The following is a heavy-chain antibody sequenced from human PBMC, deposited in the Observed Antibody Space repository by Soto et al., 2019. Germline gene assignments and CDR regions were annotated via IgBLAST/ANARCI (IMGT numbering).Heavy chain of an antibody. D-gene: IGHD2-15*01. CDR1: GYTFTTYA. J-gene: IGHJ4*02. CDR2: INPGSGNT. V-gene: IGHV1-3*01. Sequence: ASVKVSCKASGYTFTTYAVHCVRQAPGQRLEWMGWINPGSGNTKYSQKFQGRVTITSDTSASTAYMELSSLRSEDTAVYYCARGVAPYYFDYWGQGTLVTVSS. CDR3: ARGVAPYYFDY.